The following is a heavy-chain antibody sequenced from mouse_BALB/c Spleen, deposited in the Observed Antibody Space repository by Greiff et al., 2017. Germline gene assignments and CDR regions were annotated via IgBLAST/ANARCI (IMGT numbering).Heavy chain of an antibody. V-gene: IGHV1-5*01. CDR1: GYSFTSYW. Sequence: VQLQQSGTVLARPGASVKMSCKASGYSFTSYWMHWVKQRPGQGLEWIGAIYPGNSDTSYNQKFKGKAKLTAVTSASTAYMELSSLTNEDSAVYYCTRAGVSSYAMDYWGQGTSVTVSS. CDR3: TRAGVSSYAMDY. J-gene: IGHJ4*01. D-gene: IGHD1-1*01. CDR2: IYPGNSDT.